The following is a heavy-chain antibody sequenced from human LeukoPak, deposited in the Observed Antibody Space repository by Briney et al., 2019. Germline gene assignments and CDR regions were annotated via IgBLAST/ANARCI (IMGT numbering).Heavy chain of an antibody. Sequence: GGSLRLSCAASGFTFSSYWMTWVRQAPGKGLEWVANIKQDGSEKSYVDSVKGRFTISRDNAKKSLYLQMNSLRAEDTAVYYCARDREYSSGWYGDAFDIWGQGTMVTVSS. CDR2: IKQDGSEK. J-gene: IGHJ3*02. V-gene: IGHV3-7*01. D-gene: IGHD6-19*01. CDR1: GFTFSSYW. CDR3: ARDREYSSGWYGDAFDI.